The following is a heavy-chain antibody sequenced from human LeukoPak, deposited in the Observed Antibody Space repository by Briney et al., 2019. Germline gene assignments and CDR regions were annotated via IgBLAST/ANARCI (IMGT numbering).Heavy chain of an antibody. CDR1: GGSISSGSYY. Sequence: SETLSLTCTVSGGSISSGSYYWGWIRQPPGKGLEWIGNIYYSGSTYYNPSLKSRVTISVDTSNNQFSLKLSSVTAADTAVYYCARVVVPGWFDPWGQGTLVTVSS. CDR2: IYYSGST. J-gene: IGHJ5*02. V-gene: IGHV4-39*07. D-gene: IGHD2-15*01. CDR3: ARVVVPGWFDP.